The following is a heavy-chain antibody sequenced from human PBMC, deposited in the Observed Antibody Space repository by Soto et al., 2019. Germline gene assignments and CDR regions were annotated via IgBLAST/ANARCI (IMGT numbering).Heavy chain of an antibody. Sequence: QVQLQQWGAGLLKPSETLSLTCAVYGGSFSGYYWSWIRQPPGKGLEWIGEINHSGSTNYNPSLKSRVTISVDTSKNQFSLQLSSVTAADTPVYYCARGDDYGGSHFQHWGQGTLVTVSS. CDR1: GGSFSGYY. CDR2: INHSGST. J-gene: IGHJ1*01. CDR3: ARGDDYGGSHFQH. V-gene: IGHV4-34*01. D-gene: IGHD4-17*01.